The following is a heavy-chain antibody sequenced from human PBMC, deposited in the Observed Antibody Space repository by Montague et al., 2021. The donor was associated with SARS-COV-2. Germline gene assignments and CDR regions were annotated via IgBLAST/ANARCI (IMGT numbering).Heavy chain of an antibody. CDR1: GGSISSGGYY. CDR2: IYYRGST. V-gene: IGHV4-31*03. D-gene: IGHD2-2*01. J-gene: IGHJ4*02. CDR3: ARTPAVYVVVVPAARGHFDY. Sequence: TLSLTCTVSGGSISSGGYYWSWIRQHPGKGLEWIGYIYYRGSTYYNPSLKSRVTISVDTSKNQFSLKLSSVTAADTAVYYCARTPAVYVVVVPAARGHFDYWGQGTLVTVSS.